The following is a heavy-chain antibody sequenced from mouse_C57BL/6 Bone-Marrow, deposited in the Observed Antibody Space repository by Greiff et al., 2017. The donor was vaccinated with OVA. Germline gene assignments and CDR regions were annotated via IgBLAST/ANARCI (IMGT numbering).Heavy chain of an antibody. V-gene: IGHV3-6*01. CDR3: ARRADYDGFAY. CDR2: ISYDGSN. D-gene: IGHD2-4*01. CDR1: GYSITSGYY. J-gene: IGHJ3*01. Sequence: EVKVEESGPGLVKPSQSLSLTCSVTGYSITSGYYWNWIRQFPGNKLEWMGYISYDGSNNYNPSLKNRISITRDTSKNQFFLKLNSVTTEDTATYYCARRADYDGFAYWGQGTLVTVSA.